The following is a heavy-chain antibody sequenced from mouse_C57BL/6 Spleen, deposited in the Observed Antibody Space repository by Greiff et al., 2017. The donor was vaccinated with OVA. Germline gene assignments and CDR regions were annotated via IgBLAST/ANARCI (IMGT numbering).Heavy chain of an antibody. CDR1: GFTFSDYG. CDR2: ISSGSSTI. J-gene: IGHJ2*01. V-gene: IGHV5-17*01. D-gene: IGHD2-14*01. CDR3: ARQGNYLDY. Sequence: EVKLVESGGGLVKPGGSLKLSCAASGFTFSDYGMHWVRQAPEKGLEWVAYISSGSSTIYYADTMKGRFTISRDNAKNTLFLQMTSLRSEDTAMYYCARQGNYLDYWGQGTTLTVSS.